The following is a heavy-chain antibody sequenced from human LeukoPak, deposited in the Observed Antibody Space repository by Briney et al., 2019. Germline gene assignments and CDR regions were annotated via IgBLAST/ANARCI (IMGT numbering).Heavy chain of an antibody. J-gene: IGHJ5*02. V-gene: IGHV3-48*04. CDR3: ARDRWFDP. CDR1: GFTFSSYS. CDR2: ISSSGTTI. Sequence: GGSLRLSCAASGFTFSSYSMNWVRQAPGKGLEWVSYISSSGTTIYYADSVKGRFTISRDNAKNSLYLQMNSPRAEDTAVYYCARDRWFDPWGQGTLVTVFS.